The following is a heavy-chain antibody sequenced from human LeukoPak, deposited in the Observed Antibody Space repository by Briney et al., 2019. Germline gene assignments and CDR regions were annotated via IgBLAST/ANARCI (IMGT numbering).Heavy chain of an antibody. D-gene: IGHD1-1*01. CDR1: GVSISSGSYS. J-gene: IGHJ6*03. Sequence: PSETLSLTCAVSGVSISSGSYSWSWIRQPAGKGLEWIWRIYTSGITNYNPPLKSRVTISVDTSKNQFSLKLRSVTAADTAMYYCARGSNWNGRHPSYYYYYMDVWGKGTTVTVSS. CDR3: ARGSNWNGRHPSYYYYYMDV. V-gene: IGHV4-61*02. CDR2: IYTSGIT.